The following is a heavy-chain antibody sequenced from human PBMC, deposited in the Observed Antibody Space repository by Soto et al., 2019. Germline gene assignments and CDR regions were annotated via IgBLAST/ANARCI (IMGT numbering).Heavy chain of an antibody. CDR2: NSESGGDT. J-gene: IGHJ4*02. D-gene: IGHD3-10*01. Sequence: ESGGGLVQPGGSLRLFCTASGFSLSTSAMSWVRQAPGRGLEWVSGNSESGGDTHYADSVKGRFTISRDNSKNTLYLQMNSLRAEDTAVYYCAKWEDYGSGTSLLYWGQGTLVTVSS. CDR3: AKWEDYGSGTSLLY. V-gene: IGHV3-23*01. CDR1: GFSLSTSA.